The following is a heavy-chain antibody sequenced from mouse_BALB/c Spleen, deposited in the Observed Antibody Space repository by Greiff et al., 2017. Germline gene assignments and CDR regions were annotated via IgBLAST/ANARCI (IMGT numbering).Heavy chain of an antibody. Sequence: QVQLQQSGAELVRPGTSVKVSCKASGYAFTNYLIEWVKQRPGQGLEWIGVINPGSGGTNYNEKFKGKATLTADKSSSTAYMQLSSLTSDDSAVYFCARVTGKGARFAYWGQGTLVTVSA. CDR1: GYAFTNYL. V-gene: IGHV1-54*01. D-gene: IGHD4-1*01. CDR2: INPGSGGT. CDR3: ARVTGKGARFAY. J-gene: IGHJ3*01.